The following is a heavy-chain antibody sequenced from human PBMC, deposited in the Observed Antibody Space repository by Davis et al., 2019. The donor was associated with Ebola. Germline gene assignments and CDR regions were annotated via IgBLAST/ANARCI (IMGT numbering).Heavy chain of an antibody. CDR3: ARDWGYCSGGSCGYGMDV. CDR1: GYTFTSNY. D-gene: IGHD2-15*01. V-gene: IGHV1-46*04. CDR2: IDPSGGST. Sequence: AASVKVSCKASGYTFTSNYIHWVRQAPGQGLEWMGIIDPSGGSTSYAQKLQGRVTITRDTSTSTVYMELSSLRSEDTAVYYCARDWGYCSGGSCGYGMDVWGQGTTVTVSS. J-gene: IGHJ6*02.